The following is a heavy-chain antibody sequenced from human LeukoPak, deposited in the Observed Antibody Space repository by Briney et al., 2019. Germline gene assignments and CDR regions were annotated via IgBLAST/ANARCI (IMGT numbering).Heavy chain of an antibody. CDR2: IYTSGST. V-gene: IGHV4-4*07. D-gene: IGHD1-7*01. CDR1: GGPISSYY. CDR3: ARDFLYNWNYEASYYYGMDV. Sequence: SETLSLTCTVSGGPISSYYWSWIRQPTGKGLEWIGRIYTSGSTNYNPSLKSRVTMSVDTSKNQFSLKLSSVTAADTAVYYCARDFLYNWNYEASYYYGMDVWGQGTTVTVSS. J-gene: IGHJ6*02.